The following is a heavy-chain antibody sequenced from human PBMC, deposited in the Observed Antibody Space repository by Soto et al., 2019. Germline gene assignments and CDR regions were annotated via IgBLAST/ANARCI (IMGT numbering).Heavy chain of an antibody. J-gene: IGHJ5*02. V-gene: IGHV1-69*02. CDR2: IIPILGIA. CDR3: ATYYDILTGYFDNWFDP. CDR1: GGTFSSYT. Sequence: QVQMVQSGAEVKKPGSSVKVSCKASGGTFSSYTISWVRQAPGQGLEWMGRIIPILGIANYAQKFQGRVTITADKSTSTAYMELSSLRSEDTAVYYCATYYDILTGYFDNWFDPWGQGTLVTVSS. D-gene: IGHD3-9*01.